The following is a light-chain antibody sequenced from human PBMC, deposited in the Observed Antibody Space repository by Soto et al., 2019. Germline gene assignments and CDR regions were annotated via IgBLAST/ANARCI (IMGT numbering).Light chain of an antibody. CDR3: SSYRSSSTNWV. Sequence: QSPLTQPASVSGSPGQSSTISCTGTSSDVGGYNYVSWYQQHPGKAPKLMIYEVSYRPSGVSDRFSGSKSGNTASLTISGLQAEDEADYFCSSYRSSSTNWVFGGGTKLTVL. CDR2: EVS. CDR1: SSDVGGYNY. V-gene: IGLV2-14*01. J-gene: IGLJ3*02.